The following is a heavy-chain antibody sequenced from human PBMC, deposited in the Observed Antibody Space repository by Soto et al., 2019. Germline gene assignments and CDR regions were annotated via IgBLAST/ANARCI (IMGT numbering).Heavy chain of an antibody. CDR1: GFTFSTFG. CDR3: VASSPDDY. V-gene: IGHV3-30*03. Sequence: GGSLRLSCAASGFTFSTFGIHWVRQAPGKGLEWVARVSYDGRFKEYADSVKGRFTISRDNSKNTLYLQMNSLRAEDTAVYYCVASSPDDYWGQGTLVTVSS. CDR2: VSYDGRFK. J-gene: IGHJ4*02. D-gene: IGHD2-2*01.